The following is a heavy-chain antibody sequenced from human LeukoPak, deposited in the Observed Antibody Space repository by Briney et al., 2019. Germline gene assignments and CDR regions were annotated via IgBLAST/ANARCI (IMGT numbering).Heavy chain of an antibody. Sequence: ASVKVSCKASGYTFTGYYMHWVRQAPGQGLEWMGWINPNSGGTNYEQKFQGRVTMTRDTSISTAYMEVSRLRSDDTAVYYCARALELVRVLAAAGKGWFDTWGQGTLVTVSS. CDR1: GYTFTGYY. CDR2: INPNSGGT. D-gene: IGHD6-13*01. V-gene: IGHV1-2*02. J-gene: IGHJ5*02. CDR3: ARALELVRVLAAAGKGWFDT.